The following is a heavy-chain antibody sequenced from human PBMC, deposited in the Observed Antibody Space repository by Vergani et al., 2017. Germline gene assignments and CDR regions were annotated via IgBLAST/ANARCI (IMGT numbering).Heavy chain of an antibody. CDR1: GFTFSSYG. CDR3: AKRSRPVAGSCQGAQTYYYGMDV. CDR2: ISYDGSNK. Sequence: QVQLVESGGGVVQPGRSLRLSCAASGFTFSSYGMHWVRQAPGKGLEWVAVISYDGSNKYYADSVKGRFTISRDNSKNTLYLQMNSLRAEDTAVYYCAKRSRPVAGSCQGAQTYYYGMDVWGQGTTVTVSS. D-gene: IGHD6-19*01. V-gene: IGHV3-30*18. J-gene: IGHJ6*02.